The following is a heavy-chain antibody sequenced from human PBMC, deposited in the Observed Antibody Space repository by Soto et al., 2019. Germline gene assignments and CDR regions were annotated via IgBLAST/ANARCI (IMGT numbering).Heavy chain of an antibody. CDR3: TSTLMDF. CDR2: IKDKADGGSA. J-gene: IGHJ4*02. CDR1: GFDFANVW. D-gene: IGHD3-16*01. V-gene: IGHV3-15*07. Sequence: EVQLLQSGGGFVQPGQSLRLSCETSGFDFANVWMNWVRQTPGKGLEWVGHIKDKADGGSADYAASVKGRFVISRDDSKGIVYLDMNSLRTEDTSIYYCTSTLMDFWGQGTPVTVSS.